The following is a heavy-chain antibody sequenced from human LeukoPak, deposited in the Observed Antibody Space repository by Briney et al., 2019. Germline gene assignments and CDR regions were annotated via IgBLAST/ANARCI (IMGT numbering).Heavy chain of an antibody. Sequence: ASVKVSCKTSGYTFTYYGINWVRQAPGQGLEWMGWISGYNGNTKYAQKFQGRVIMTTDTFTNTAYMELRSLRSDDTAMYYCARDKSPIRSRSGSESSPLDNWGQGTLVFVSS. CDR2: ISGYNGNT. CDR1: GYTFTYYG. CDR3: ARDKSPIRSRSGSESSPLDN. J-gene: IGHJ4*02. V-gene: IGHV1-18*04. D-gene: IGHD6-19*01.